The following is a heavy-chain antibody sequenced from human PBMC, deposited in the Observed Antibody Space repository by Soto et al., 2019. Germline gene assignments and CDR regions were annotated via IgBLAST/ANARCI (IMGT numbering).Heavy chain of an antibody. Sequence: PGGSLRLSCAASGFTFSSYAMSWVRQAPGKGLEWVSAISGSGGSTYYADSVKGRFTISRDNSKNTLYLQMNSLRAEDTAVYYCAKDTLILGRIAVAYYYYYGMDVWGQGTTVTVSS. D-gene: IGHD6-19*01. CDR3: AKDTLILGRIAVAYYYYYGMDV. J-gene: IGHJ6*02. CDR1: GFTFSSYA. CDR2: ISGSGGST. V-gene: IGHV3-23*01.